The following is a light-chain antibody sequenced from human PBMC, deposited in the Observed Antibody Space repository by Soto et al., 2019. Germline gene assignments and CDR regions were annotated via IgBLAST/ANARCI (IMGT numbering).Light chain of an antibody. CDR2: AAT. CDR1: QGIRSD. Sequence: DIQMTQSPSSLAASVGDRVTITCRASQGIRSDLGWFQQKPGKAPKRLIYAATTLQSGVPSRFSGSGSGTEFTLTISRLQPEDFATYYCLQHSSYPRTFGRGTKVEMK. J-gene: IGKJ1*01. V-gene: IGKV1-17*01. CDR3: LQHSSYPRT.